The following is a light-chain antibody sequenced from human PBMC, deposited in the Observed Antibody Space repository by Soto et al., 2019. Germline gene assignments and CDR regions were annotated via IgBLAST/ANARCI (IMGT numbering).Light chain of an antibody. CDR3: LLSYSGARLVV. V-gene: IGLV7-46*01. Sequence: QAVVTQEPSLTVSPGGTVTLTCGSSTGAVTSGHYPYWFQQKPGQAPRTLIYDTSNKHSWTPARFSGSLHGGKAALTLSGAQPEDEAEYYCLLSYSGARLVVFGGGTKLTVL. CDR1: TGAVTSGHY. CDR2: DTS. J-gene: IGLJ2*01.